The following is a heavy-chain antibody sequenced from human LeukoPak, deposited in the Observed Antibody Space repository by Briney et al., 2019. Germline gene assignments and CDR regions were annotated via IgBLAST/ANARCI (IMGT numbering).Heavy chain of an antibody. CDR2: ISSSGSTI. V-gene: IGHV3-11*01. Sequence: NPGGSLRLSCAASGFTFSDYYMSWIRQAPGKGLEWVSYISSSGSTIYYADSVKGRFTISRDNAKNSLYLQMNSLRAEDTAVYYCARGNAYYDILTGYYHNWFDPWGQGTLVTVSS. D-gene: IGHD3-9*01. J-gene: IGHJ5*02. CDR1: GFTFSDYY. CDR3: ARGNAYYDILTGYYHNWFDP.